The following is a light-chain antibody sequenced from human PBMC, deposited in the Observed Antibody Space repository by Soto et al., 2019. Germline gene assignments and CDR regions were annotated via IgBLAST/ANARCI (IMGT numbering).Light chain of an antibody. CDR3: AAWDDSLNGPV. V-gene: IGLV1-44*01. Sequence: VLTQPPSASGTPGQRVTVSCSGSSSNIGSNTVHWYQQFPGTGPKLLIHRNSQRPSGVPDRFSGSKSGTSASLAISGLQSEDEADYYCAAWDDSLNGPVFGGGTQLTVL. CDR1: SSNIGSNT. CDR2: RNS. J-gene: IGLJ2*01.